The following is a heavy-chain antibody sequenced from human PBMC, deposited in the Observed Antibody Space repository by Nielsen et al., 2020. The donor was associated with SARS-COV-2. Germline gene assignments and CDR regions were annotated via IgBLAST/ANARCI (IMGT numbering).Heavy chain of an antibody. CDR3: ARETIDFSSSFVDK. Sequence: GGSLRLSCAASGFSFTSHAMHWVRQAPGKGLEWLTIISADGANDHYADSVRGRFTISRDNSKNTLYLHLSGLRPDDTAVYYCARETIDFSSSFVDKWGQGTLVTVS. D-gene: IGHD6-6*01. CDR1: GFSFTSHA. J-gene: IGHJ4*02. V-gene: IGHV3-30*04. CDR2: ISADGAND.